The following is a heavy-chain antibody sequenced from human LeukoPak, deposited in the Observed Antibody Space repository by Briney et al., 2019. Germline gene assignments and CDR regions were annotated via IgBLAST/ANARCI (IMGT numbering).Heavy chain of an antibody. CDR2: IYYSGST. Sequence: SETLSLTCTVSGGPISSGGYFWSWIRQHPGKGLEWIGYIYYSGSTYYNPSLKSRVSISVDTSKNQFSLKLSSVTAADTAVYYCARDPSVMITFGGAPLWGQGTLVTVSS. D-gene: IGHD3-16*01. CDR3: ARDPSVMITFGGAPL. CDR1: GGPISSGGYF. V-gene: IGHV4-31*03. J-gene: IGHJ4*02.